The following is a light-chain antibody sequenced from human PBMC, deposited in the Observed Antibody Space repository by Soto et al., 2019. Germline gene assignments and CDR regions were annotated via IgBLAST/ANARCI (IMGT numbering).Light chain of an antibody. CDR1: QSISSY. J-gene: IGKJ4*02. CDR2: SAS. CDR3: QQSYSTPLLT. Sequence: DIQMTQSPASLSASVGDRVTITCRASQSISSYLNWYQQKPGNAPKLLLYSASSLQSGGPSRFSGSGSCTDFSLTISSLQPEDFATYYCQQSYSTPLLTFGGGTKVDIK. V-gene: IGKV1-39*01.